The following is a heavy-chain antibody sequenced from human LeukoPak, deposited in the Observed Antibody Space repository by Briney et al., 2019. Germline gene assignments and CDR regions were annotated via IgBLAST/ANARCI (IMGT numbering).Heavy chain of an antibody. J-gene: IGHJ4*01. CDR3: AKDLSSGYYYSFSFDY. V-gene: IGHV3-30*02. CDR2: IRYDGSNK. D-gene: IGHD3-22*01. Sequence: GGSLRLSCAASGFTFSSYGMHWVRQAPGKGLEGVAFIRYDGSNKYYADSVKGRFTISRDNSKNTLYLQMNSLRAEDTAVYYCAKDLSSGYYYSFSFDYWGQEPWSPSPQ. CDR1: GFTFSSYG.